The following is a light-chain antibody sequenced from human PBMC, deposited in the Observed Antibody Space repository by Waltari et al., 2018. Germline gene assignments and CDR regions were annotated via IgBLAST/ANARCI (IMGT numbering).Light chain of an antibody. J-gene: IGKJ1*01. V-gene: IGKV1-39*01. Sequence: DIQMTQSPSSLSASVGDRVTITCRASQSIRSYLNWYQQKPGKAPKLLIYDASNLQSGVPSRFSGSGSGTDFTLTISSLQPDDFATYYCQHYSGFSSRTFGQGTKVDIK. CDR1: QSIRSY. CDR2: DAS. CDR3: QHYSGFSSRT.